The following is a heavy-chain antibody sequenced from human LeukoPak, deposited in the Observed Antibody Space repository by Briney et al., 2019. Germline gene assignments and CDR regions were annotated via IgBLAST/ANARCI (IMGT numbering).Heavy chain of an antibody. J-gene: IGHJ6*04. CDR1: GFTFSNAW. Sequence: GGSLRLSCAASGFTFSNAWMSWVRQAPGKGLEWVSSISSSSLYIYYADSVKGRFTISRDNAKNSLYLQMNSLRAEDTAVYYCAELGITMIGGVWGKGTTVTISS. D-gene: IGHD3-10*02. V-gene: IGHV3-21*01. CDR3: AELGITMIGGV. CDR2: ISSSSLYI.